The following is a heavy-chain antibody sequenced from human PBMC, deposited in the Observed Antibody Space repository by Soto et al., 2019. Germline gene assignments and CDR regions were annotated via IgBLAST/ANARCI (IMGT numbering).Heavy chain of an antibody. Sequence: ASVKVSCKASGYTFTSYNINWVRQDTGQGREWMGWMNPNSGNTGFAQKFQGRVAMTRSTSTSTAYRELSSLNSDDTAGYVCAREDFYGSGSYSYWGQGTQVTVSS. CDR1: GYTFTSYN. CDR3: AREDFYGSGSYSY. J-gene: IGHJ4*02. CDR2: MNPNSGNT. D-gene: IGHD3-10*01. V-gene: IGHV1-8*01.